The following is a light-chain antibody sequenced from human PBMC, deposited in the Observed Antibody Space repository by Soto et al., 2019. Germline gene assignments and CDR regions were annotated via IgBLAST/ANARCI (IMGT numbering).Light chain of an antibody. CDR3: QQYNSYPWT. Sequence: EIVLTQSPGTLSLSQGERATLSCRASQSLSSNYLAWYQQKPGQAPRLLIYGVSSRATGVPVSFSGSGSGTEFTLTISSLQPDDFATYYCQQYNSYPWTFGQGTKVDIK. J-gene: IGKJ1*01. V-gene: IGKV3-20*01. CDR2: GVS. CDR1: QSLSSNY.